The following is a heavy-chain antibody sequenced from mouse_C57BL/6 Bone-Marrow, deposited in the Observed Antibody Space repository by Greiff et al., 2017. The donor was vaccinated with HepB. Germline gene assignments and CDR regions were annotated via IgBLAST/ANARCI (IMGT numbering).Heavy chain of an antibody. CDR3: AREGVGWFAY. CDR1: GYTFTSYW. Sequence: QVQLQQPGAELVKPGASVKLSCKASGYTFTSYWMHWVKQRPGQGLEWIGMIHPNSGSTNYNEKFKSKATLTVDKSSSNAYMQLSSLTSEDSAVYYCAREGVGWFAYWGQGTLVTVSA. V-gene: IGHV1-64*01. D-gene: IGHD1-1*02. CDR2: IHPNSGST. J-gene: IGHJ3*01.